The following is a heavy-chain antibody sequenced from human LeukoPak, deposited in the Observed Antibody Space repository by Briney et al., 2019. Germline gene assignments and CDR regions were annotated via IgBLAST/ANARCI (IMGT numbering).Heavy chain of an antibody. Sequence: TGGSLRLSCAASGFTFSSYAMHWVRQAPGKGLEWVAVISYDGSNKYYADSVKGRFTISRDNSKNTLYLQMNSLRAEDTAVYYCARSPRLYQLLSWGQGTLVTVSS. D-gene: IGHD2-2*01. J-gene: IGHJ4*02. V-gene: IGHV3-30-3*01. CDR3: ARSPRLYQLLS. CDR2: ISYDGSNK. CDR1: GFTFSSYA.